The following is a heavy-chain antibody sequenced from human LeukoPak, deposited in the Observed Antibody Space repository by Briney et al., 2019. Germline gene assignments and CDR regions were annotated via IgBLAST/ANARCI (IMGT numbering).Heavy chain of an antibody. D-gene: IGHD3-10*01. CDR2: IRPDGDNK. CDR3: ARARRSGGITLIRGVKDRGWFDS. Sequence: GGSLRLSCAASGFTFSSYGMHWVRQAPGKGLGWVAFIRPDGDNKYYADSVQGRVTISRDNSKNTLYLQMNSLRAEDTAVHYCARARRSGGITLIRGVKDRGWFDSWGQGTLVTVSS. J-gene: IGHJ5*01. V-gene: IGHV3-30*02. CDR1: GFTFSSYG.